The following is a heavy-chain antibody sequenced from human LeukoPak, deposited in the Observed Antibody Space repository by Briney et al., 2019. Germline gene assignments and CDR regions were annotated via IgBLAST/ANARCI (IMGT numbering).Heavy chain of an antibody. CDR3: AQGGYFAFDI. D-gene: IGHD2-2*03. Sequence: QPGGSLRLSCVGSGFTFSAYDMQWVRQAPGKGLEWVSGTSRSSGAHYTDSVKGRFTISRDNSKDTLYLQMDSLRAEDTAVYYCAQGGYFAFDIWGQGTMVTVSS. J-gene: IGHJ3*02. V-gene: IGHV3-23*01. CDR1: GFTFSAYD. CDR2: TSRSSGA.